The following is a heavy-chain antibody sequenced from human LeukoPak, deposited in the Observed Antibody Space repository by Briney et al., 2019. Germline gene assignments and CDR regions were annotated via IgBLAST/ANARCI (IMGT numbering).Heavy chain of an antibody. V-gene: IGHV4-61*02. D-gene: IGHD3-9*01. Sequence: SETLSLTCTVSGGSITTDNYYWSWIRQPAGKRLEWIGRIYASGNTNYNPSLKSRITILVDTSKNQFSLRLSSVTAADTAVYYCARDFDSPMAFDIWGQGTMVTVSS. J-gene: IGHJ3*02. CDR3: ARDFDSPMAFDI. CDR2: IYASGNT. CDR1: GGSITTDNYY.